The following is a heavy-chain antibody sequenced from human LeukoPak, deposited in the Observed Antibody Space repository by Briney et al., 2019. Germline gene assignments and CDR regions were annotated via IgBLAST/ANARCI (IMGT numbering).Heavy chain of an antibody. CDR1: GGSLSGYY. J-gene: IGHJ4*02. D-gene: IGHD6-13*01. V-gene: IGHV4-34*01. CDR3: ARGRKAAAGFDY. Sequence: SETLSLTCAVYGGSLSGYYWSWIRQPPGKGLEWIGEINHSGSTNYNPSLKSRVTISVDTSKNQFSLKLSSVTAADTAVYYCARGRKAAAGFDYWGQGTLVTVSS. CDR2: INHSGST.